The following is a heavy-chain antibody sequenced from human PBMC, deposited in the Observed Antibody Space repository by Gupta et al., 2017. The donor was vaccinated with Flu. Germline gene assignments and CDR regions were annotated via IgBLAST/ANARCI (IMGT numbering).Heavy chain of an antibody. CDR1: GFTFSSYA. D-gene: IGHD4-17*01. CDR2: ISGSGGST. CDR3: AKAATVTTRRGTKFDY. V-gene: IGHV3-23*01. Sequence: EVQLLESGGGLVQPGGSLRLSCAASGFTFSSYAMSWVRHAPGKGLEWVSAISGSGGSTYYADSVKGRFTISRDNSKNTLYLQMNSLRAEDTAVYYCAKAATVTTRRGTKFDYWGQGTLVTVSS. J-gene: IGHJ4*02.